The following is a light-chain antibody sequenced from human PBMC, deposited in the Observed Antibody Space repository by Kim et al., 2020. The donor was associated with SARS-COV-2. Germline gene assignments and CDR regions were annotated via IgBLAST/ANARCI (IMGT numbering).Light chain of an antibody. Sequence: PGGTVTLTCASTTGAVTSGYYVNWFQQKPGQAPRALIYSTNNKHSWTPALFSGSLLGGKAALTLSGVQPEDEAEYYCLLYYGGTWVFGGGTQLTVL. CDR1: TGAVTSGYY. V-gene: IGLV7-43*01. J-gene: IGLJ3*02. CDR2: STN. CDR3: LLYYGGTWV.